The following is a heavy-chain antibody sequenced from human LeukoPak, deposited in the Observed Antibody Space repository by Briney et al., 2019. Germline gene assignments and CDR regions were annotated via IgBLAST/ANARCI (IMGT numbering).Heavy chain of an antibody. V-gene: IGHV4-39*07. CDR2: IYHSGST. CDR3: ATYLPESSGYRFEY. J-gene: IGHJ4*02. CDR1: GGSISGSSYY. Sequence: PSETLSLTCTVSGGSISGSSYYWGWIRQPPGKGLEWIGEIYHSGSTNYNPSLKSRITISLDKSKNQFSLNLYSVTAGDTAVYYCATYLPESSGYRFEYWGQGTLVTVSP. D-gene: IGHD3-22*01.